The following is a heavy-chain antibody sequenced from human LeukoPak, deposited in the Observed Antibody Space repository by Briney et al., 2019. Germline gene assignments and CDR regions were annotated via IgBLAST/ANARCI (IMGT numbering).Heavy chain of an antibody. CDR3: ATIPYSSSWPYDY. CDR2: INPNSGGT. J-gene: IGHJ4*02. V-gene: IGHV1-2*02. CDR1: GYTFTGYY. D-gene: IGHD6-13*01. Sequence: ASVKVSCKASGYTFTGYYMHWVRQAPGQGLEWMGWINPNSGGTNYAQKFQGRVTMTRDTSISTAYMELSRLRSDDTAVYYCATIPYSSSWPYDYWGQGTLVTVSS.